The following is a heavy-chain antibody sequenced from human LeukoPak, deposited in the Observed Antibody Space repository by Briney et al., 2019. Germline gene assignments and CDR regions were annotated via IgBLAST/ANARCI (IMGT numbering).Heavy chain of an antibody. CDR3: ARNYDDYGWAFDI. Sequence: SETLSLTCTVSGGSINDYYWSWIRQPPGEGLEWIGNIYYSGTTSYNPSLESRVSISEDTSKNQFSLKLSYVTSADTAIYYCARNYDDYGWAFDIWGQGTMVTVFS. CDR1: GGSINDYY. D-gene: IGHD3-16*01. V-gene: IGHV4-59*01. J-gene: IGHJ3*02. CDR2: IYYSGTT.